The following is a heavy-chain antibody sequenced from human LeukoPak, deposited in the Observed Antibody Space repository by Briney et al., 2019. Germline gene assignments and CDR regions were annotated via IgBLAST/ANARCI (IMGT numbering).Heavy chain of an antibody. J-gene: IGHJ4*02. V-gene: IGHV4-34*01. Sequence: SEALSLTCAVYGGSFSGYYWSWIRLPPGKGLEWIGEINHSGSTNYNPSLKSRVTISVDTSKNQFSLKLSSVTAADTAVYYCARGGYYDSSGYYAFDYWGQGTLVTVSS. CDR1: GGSFSGYY. D-gene: IGHD3-22*01. CDR3: ARGGYYDSSGYYAFDY. CDR2: INHSGST.